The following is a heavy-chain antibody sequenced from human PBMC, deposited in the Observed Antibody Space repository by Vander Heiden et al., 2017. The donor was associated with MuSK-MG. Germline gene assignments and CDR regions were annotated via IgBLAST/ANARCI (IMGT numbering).Heavy chain of an antibody. CDR3: ARDDQAFITMVRGAVDY. V-gene: IGHV3-21*01. CDR1: GVTFSSYS. Sequence: EVQLVESGGGLVKPGGSLRLSCAAAGVTFSSYSMTWVRQAPGKGLEWVSSISSSSSYIYYADSVKGRFTISRDNAKNSLYLQMNRLRAEDTAVYYCARDDQAFITMVRGAVDYWGQGTLVTVSS. D-gene: IGHD3-10*01. J-gene: IGHJ4*02. CDR2: ISSSSSYI.